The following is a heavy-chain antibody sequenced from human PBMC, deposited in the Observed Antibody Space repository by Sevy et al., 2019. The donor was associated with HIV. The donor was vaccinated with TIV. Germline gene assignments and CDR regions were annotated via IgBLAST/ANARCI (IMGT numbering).Heavy chain of an antibody. CDR2: IKQDGSEK. CDR1: GFTFSSYW. CDR3: AREQVDTAMGDYYYYGMDV. D-gene: IGHD5-18*01. Sequence: GGSQRLSCAASGFTFSSYWMSWVRQAPGKGLEWVANIKQDGSEKYYVDSVKGRFTISRDNAKNSLYLQMNSLRAEDTAVYYCAREQVDTAMGDYYYYGMDVWGQGTTVTVSS. J-gene: IGHJ6*01. V-gene: IGHV3-7*01.